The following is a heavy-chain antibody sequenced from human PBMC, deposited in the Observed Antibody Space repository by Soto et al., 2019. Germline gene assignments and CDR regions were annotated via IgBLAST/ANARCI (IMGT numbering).Heavy chain of an antibody. V-gene: IGHV3-30-3*01. Sequence: QVQLVESGGGVVQPGRSLRLSCAASGFTFSSYAMDWVRQAPGKGLEWVAVISYDGSNKYYADSVKGRFTISRDNSKNTLYLQMNSLRAEDTAVYYCERDKDYDSSGGGFDYWGQGTLVTVSS. CDR2: ISYDGSNK. CDR3: ERDKDYDSSGGGFDY. D-gene: IGHD3-22*01. J-gene: IGHJ4*02. CDR1: GFTFSSYA.